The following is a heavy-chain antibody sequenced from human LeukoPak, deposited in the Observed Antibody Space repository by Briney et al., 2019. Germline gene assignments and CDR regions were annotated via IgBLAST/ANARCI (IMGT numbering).Heavy chain of an antibody. CDR1: GSTFSSYA. Sequence: GGSLRLSCAASGSTFSSYAMSWVRQAPGKGLEWGSGISGSGGSTNYADSVKGRFTISRDNSKNTLYLQMNSLRAEDTAVYYCAKSGAGYSSGYPNYWGQGTLVTVSS. V-gene: IGHV3-23*01. CDR2: ISGSGGST. D-gene: IGHD6-25*01. CDR3: AKSGAGYSSGYPNY. J-gene: IGHJ4*02.